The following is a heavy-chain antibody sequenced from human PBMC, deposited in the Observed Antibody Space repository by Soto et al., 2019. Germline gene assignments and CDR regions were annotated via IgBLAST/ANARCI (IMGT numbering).Heavy chain of an antibody. CDR3: ARSRVWGETDY. V-gene: IGHV4-30-4*01. D-gene: IGHD3-10*01. Sequence: PSETLSLTCTVSGGSISIADSYWSCIRQPPGKGLEWIGYIYYSGRTYYNPALESRVTVSIDTSKKQFSLKLSSMTAADTAVYFCARSRVWGETDYWGQGSQVTVSS. CDR2: IYYSGRT. J-gene: IGHJ4*02. CDR1: GGSISIADSY.